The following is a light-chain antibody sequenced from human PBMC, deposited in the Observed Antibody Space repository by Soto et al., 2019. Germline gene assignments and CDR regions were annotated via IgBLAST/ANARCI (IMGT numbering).Light chain of an antibody. CDR3: QQYQNWPPWT. V-gene: IGKV2D-29*01. CDR1: QSLLHSDGKTY. CDR2: EVS. J-gene: IGKJ1*01. Sequence: DIVMTQTPLSLSVTPGQPASISCKSSQSLLHSDGKTYLYWYLQKPGQPPQLLIYEVSNRFSGVPARFSGSGSGTEFTLTISSLQSEDFAVYYCQQYQNWPPWTFGQGTKVEI.